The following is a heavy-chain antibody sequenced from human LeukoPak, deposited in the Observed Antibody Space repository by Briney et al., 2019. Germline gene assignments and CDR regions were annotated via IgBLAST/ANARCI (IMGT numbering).Heavy chain of an antibody. CDR3: AALPEYYFDY. J-gene: IGHJ4*02. CDR1: GFTFSYW. CDR2: IKQDGSEK. Sequence: PGGSLRLSCAASGFTFSYWMSWVRQAPGKGVGWVANIKQDGSEKYYVDSVKGRFTISRDNAKNSLYLQMNSLGAEDTAVYYCAALPEYYFDYWGQGTLVTVSS. V-gene: IGHV3-7*01.